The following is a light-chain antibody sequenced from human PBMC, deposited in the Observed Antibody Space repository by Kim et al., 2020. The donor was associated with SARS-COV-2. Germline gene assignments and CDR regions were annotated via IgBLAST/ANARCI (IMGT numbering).Light chain of an antibody. CDR3: QVWACCSDHYV. CDR2: FDS. Sequence: SYEQTQPPSVSVAPGKTARITCGGTNIGSKSVHWYQKKPGQAPVQAIYFDSDLTSGIHERTSGSNSGHTATLTISRVEAGDAADYYCQVWACCSDHYVFG. CDR1: NIGSKS. V-gene: IGLV3-21*04. J-gene: IGLJ1*01.